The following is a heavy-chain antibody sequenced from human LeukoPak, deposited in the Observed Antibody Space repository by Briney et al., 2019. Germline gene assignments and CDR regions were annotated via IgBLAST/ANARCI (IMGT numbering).Heavy chain of an antibody. CDR2: IGTYGGDT. Sequence: ASVKVSCKATSRISWVRQAPGQGLEWMGWIGTYGGDTYYAQKFQGRITVTTDTSTSTVYMELRNLRSDDTAVYYCARDLWNSYDDRGYNRDFDSWGQGTLVTVSS. CDR1: TSR. D-gene: IGHD3-22*01. J-gene: IGHJ5*01. CDR3: ARDLWNSYDDRGYNRDFDS. V-gene: IGHV1-18*01.